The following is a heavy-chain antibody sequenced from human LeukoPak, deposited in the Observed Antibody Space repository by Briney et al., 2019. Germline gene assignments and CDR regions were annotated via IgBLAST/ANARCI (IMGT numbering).Heavy chain of an antibody. CDR3: AAEATFREYSYGFAFDY. J-gene: IGHJ4*02. CDR1: GFTFSSYA. CDR2: ISYDGSNK. V-gene: IGHV3-30-3*01. D-gene: IGHD5-18*01. Sequence: GGSLRLSCAASGFTFSSYAMHWVRQAPGKGLEWVAFISYDGSNKYYADSVKGRFTISRDHSKNTLYLQMNSLRAEDTAVYYWAAEATFREYSYGFAFDYWGQGTLVTVSS.